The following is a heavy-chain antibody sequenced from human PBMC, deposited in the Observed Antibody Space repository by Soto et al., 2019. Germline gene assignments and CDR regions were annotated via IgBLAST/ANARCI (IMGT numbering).Heavy chain of an antibody. V-gene: IGHV4-39*01. Sequence: SETLSLTCTASGGSISSSSYYWGWIRQPPGKGLEWIGSIYYSGSTYYNPSLKSRVTISVDTSKNQFSLKLSSVTAADTAVYYCARRAGLREYSGYDYANFDYWGQGTLVTVSS. J-gene: IGHJ4*02. CDR1: GGSISSSSYY. CDR2: IYYSGST. CDR3: ARRAGLREYSGYDYANFDY. D-gene: IGHD5-12*01.